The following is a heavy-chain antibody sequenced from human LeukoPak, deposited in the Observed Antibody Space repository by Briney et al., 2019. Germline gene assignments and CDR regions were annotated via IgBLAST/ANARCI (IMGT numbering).Heavy chain of an antibody. CDR1: GFTFSSYA. J-gene: IGHJ4*02. V-gene: IGHV3-23*01. D-gene: IGHD2-21*01. Sequence: PGGSLRLSCAASGFTFSSYAMTWVREAPGKGLEWVADISGSGGRGSDGSTYYAESGKGRFTISRDNSKNTLNLQMNSLRAEDTAVYYCAKGKGIGFDYWGQGTLVTVSS. CDR2: ISGSGGRGSDGST. CDR3: AKGKGIGFDY.